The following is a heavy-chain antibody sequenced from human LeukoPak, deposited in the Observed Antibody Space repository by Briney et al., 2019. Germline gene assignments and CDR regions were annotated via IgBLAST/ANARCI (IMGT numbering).Heavy chain of an antibody. J-gene: IGHJ6*02. D-gene: IGHD3-10*01. CDR1: GFTFSSYA. Sequence: GRSLRLSCAASGFTFSSYAMHWVRQAPGKGLEWVAVISYDGSNKYYADPVKGRFTISRDNSKNTLYPQMNSLRAEDTAVYYCARDQGSDGSGSYLHIIYYYYGMDVWGQGTTVTVSS. V-gene: IGHV3-30-3*01. CDR3: ARDQGSDGSGSYLHIIYYYYGMDV. CDR2: ISYDGSNK.